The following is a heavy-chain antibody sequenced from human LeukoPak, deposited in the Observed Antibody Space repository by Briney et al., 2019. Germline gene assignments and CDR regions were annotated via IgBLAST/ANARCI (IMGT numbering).Heavy chain of an antibody. Sequence: GGSLRLACEASGFALTSYWMGWVRQSPRKGGGGVANINTDGSGTYYLGSVEGRFTITRDEAKKSVFLQMNSLRVEETAVYRCVRWGAEADMTDWGQGTLVTVSS. J-gene: IGHJ4*02. V-gene: IGHV3-7*01. D-gene: IGHD1-26*01. CDR1: GFALTSYW. CDR3: VRWGAEADMTD. CDR2: INTDGSGT.